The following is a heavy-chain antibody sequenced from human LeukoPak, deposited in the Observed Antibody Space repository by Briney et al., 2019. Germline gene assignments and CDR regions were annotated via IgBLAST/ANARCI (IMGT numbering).Heavy chain of an antibody. J-gene: IGHJ4*02. Sequence: GGSLRLSCAASGFTFSSYGMHWVRQAPDKGLEWVAFIRYDTSNKYYGDSVKGRFTISRDNSKNTLYLQMNSLRAEDTAVYYCAKDPRVYGSGWYYFDYWGQGTLVTVSS. CDR1: GFTFSSYG. V-gene: IGHV3-30*02. CDR2: IRYDTSNK. CDR3: AKDPRVYGSGWYYFDY. D-gene: IGHD6-19*01.